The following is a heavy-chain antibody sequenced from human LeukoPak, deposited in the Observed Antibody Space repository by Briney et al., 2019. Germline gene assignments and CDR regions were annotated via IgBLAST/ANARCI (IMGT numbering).Heavy chain of an antibody. CDR1: GGSFSGYY. CDR2: INHSGST. Sequence: PSETLSLTCAVYGGSFSGYYWSWIRQPPGKGLEWIGEINHSGSTNYNPSLKSRVTISVDTSKNQFSLKLSSVTAADTAVYYCARLSVRGVITRKYYFDYWGQGTLVTVSS. V-gene: IGHV4-34*01. CDR3: ARLSVRGVITRKYYFDY. D-gene: IGHD3-10*01. J-gene: IGHJ4*02.